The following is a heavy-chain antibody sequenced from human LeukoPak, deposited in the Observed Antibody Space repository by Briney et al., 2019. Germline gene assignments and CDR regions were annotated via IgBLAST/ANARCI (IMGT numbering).Heavy chain of an antibody. CDR3: AKESLYYDSLTRDGMDV. CDR1: GFTFSSYG. Sequence: PGRSLRLYCAASGFTFSSYGMHWVRQAPGKGLEWVAVISYDRSNKYYADSVKGRFTISRDNSKNTLYQQKNSLRAEDTAVYYCAKESLYYDSLTRDGMDVWGQGTTVTVSS. V-gene: IGHV3-30*18. D-gene: IGHD3-9*01. CDR2: ISYDRSNK. J-gene: IGHJ6*02.